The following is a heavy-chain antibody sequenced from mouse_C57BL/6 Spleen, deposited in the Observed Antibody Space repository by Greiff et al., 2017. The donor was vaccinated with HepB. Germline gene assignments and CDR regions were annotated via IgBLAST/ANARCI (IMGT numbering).Heavy chain of an antibody. V-gene: IGHV1-26*01. Sequence: EVQLQQSGPELVKPGASVKISCKASGYTFTDYYMNWVKQSHGKSLEWIGDINPNNGGTSYNQKFKGKATLTVDKSSSTAYMELRSLTSEDSAVYYCARWGYDGYYEGFDYWGQGTTLTVSS. J-gene: IGHJ2*01. D-gene: IGHD2-3*01. CDR1: GYTFTDYY. CDR2: INPNNGGT. CDR3: ARWGYDGYYEGFDY.